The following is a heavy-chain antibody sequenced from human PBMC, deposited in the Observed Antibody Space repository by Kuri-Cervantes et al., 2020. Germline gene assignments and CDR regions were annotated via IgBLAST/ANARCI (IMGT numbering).Heavy chain of an antibody. J-gene: IGHJ4*01. Sequence: GESLKISCAASGFIFSNYWMTWVRQAPGKGLEWVANIKQDGSDKYYMDSVKGRFTISRDNAKNTLYLQMNSLRAEDTAVYYCAKDLSGEYYGSGSYYNGRGYFVYWGHGTLVPVSS. CDR2: IKQDGSDK. CDR3: AKDLSGEYYGSGSYYNGRGYFVY. CDR1: GFIFSNYW. D-gene: IGHD3-10*01. V-gene: IGHV3-7*03.